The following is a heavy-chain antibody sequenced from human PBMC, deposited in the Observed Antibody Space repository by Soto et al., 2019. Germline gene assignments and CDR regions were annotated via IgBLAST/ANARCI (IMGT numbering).Heavy chain of an antibody. CDR3: AHSVTTMVRGVIKQYYLDY. V-gene: IGHV2-5*02. CDR1: GFSLSTSGVS. Sequence: SGPTLVNPTQTLTPSCAFSGFSLSTSGVSVGWIRQPPGKALEWLALFYWDDDKRYSPSLKSRLTITKDTAKKQVVRKMTNMDPVDTATYYCAHSVTTMVRGVIKQYYLDYWGQGTLVTVSS. CDR2: FYWDDDK. D-gene: IGHD3-10*01. J-gene: IGHJ4*02.